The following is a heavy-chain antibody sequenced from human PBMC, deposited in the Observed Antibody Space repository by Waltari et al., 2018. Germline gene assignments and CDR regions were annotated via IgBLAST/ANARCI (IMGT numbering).Heavy chain of an antibody. CDR3: ALNTVTVPFPY. D-gene: IGHD4-17*01. Sequence: EVGVVESGGGFIQPGGSLRLDCAVSGFLVSANDVIWVRQAPGKGLEWVSIVYAPGDAHYANDVKGRFTSSRDMSTNTVFLHMSGLRDEDTAVYYCALNTVTVPFPYWGRGTLVTVSS. V-gene: IGHV3-53*01. CDR2: VYAPGDA. J-gene: IGHJ4*02. CDR1: GFLVSAND.